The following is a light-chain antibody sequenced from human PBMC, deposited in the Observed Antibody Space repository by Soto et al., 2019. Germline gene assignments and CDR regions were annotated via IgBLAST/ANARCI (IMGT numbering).Light chain of an antibody. CDR2: DAS. CDR1: QSVSRY. Sequence: EIVLTQSPDTLSLSPGESATLSCRASQSVSRYLAWYQQKPGQTPRLLIYDASNRAAGIPARFSGSGSGTDFTLTISSLEPEDFAVYYCQQRSNLPPTFGQGTRLEIK. CDR3: QQRSNLPPT. V-gene: IGKV3-11*01. J-gene: IGKJ5*01.